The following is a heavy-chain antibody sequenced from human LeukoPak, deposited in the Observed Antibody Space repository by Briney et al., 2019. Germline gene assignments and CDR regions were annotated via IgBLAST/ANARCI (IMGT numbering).Heavy chain of an antibody. J-gene: IGHJ3*02. CDR1: GGSFSGYY. CDR2: VNHSGTA. CDR3: ASLNPFSGRRNAFDI. Sequence: SETLSLTCAVHGGSFSGYYWSWIRQPPGQGLEWLGEVNHSGTASYNPSLESRVTISVDTSKSQSSLNVYFVTAADTAVYYCASLNPFSGRRNAFDIWGQGAMVTVSS. D-gene: IGHD1-26*01. V-gene: IGHV4-34*01.